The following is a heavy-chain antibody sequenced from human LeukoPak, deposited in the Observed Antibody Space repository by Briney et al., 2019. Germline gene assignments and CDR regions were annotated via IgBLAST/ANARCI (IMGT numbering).Heavy chain of an antibody. CDR2: VNRDGSET. CDR3: ASISSGWYWDY. D-gene: IGHD6-19*01. V-gene: IGHV3-7*01. J-gene: IGHJ4*02. CDR1: GFALSSHW. Sequence: PGGSLRLSCAASGFALSSHWMTWVRQVPGRGPEWVANVNRDGSETYYLDSVKGRFTISRDNAKNSLYLQMNSLRAEDTAVYYCASISSGWYWDYWGQGTLVTVSS.